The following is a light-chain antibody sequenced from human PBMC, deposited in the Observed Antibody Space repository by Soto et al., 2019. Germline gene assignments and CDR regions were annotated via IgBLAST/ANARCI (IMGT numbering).Light chain of an antibody. CDR2: DAS. V-gene: IGKV1-5*01. Sequence: IHMTHSPSTLSASVLYRVTITFRASQSISSWLAWYQQKPGKAPKALIYDASTLRSGVPSRFSGGGSGTEFTLTISSLQPDDFATYYCQQYNTYSTFGQGTRLEIK. CDR1: QSISSW. J-gene: IGKJ5*01. CDR3: QQYNTYST.